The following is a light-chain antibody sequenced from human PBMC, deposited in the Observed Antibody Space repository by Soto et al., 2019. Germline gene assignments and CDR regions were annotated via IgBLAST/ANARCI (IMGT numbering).Light chain of an antibody. CDR1: SSDVGGYNY. CDR3: SSYTSSSTLV. Sequence: QSALTQPASVSGSPGQSITISCTGTSSDVGGYNYFSWYQQHPGKAPKLIIYEVSNRPSGVSNRFSGSKSGNTASLTISGLQAEDEGDYYCSSYTSSSTLVFGTGTKLTVL. CDR2: EVS. V-gene: IGLV2-14*01. J-gene: IGLJ1*01.